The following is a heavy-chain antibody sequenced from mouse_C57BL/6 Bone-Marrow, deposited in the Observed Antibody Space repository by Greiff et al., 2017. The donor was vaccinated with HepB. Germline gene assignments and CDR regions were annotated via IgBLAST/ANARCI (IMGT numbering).Heavy chain of an antibody. CDR1: GYTFTSYW. D-gene: IGHD2-4*01. CDR2: IYPGSGST. V-gene: IGHV1-55*01. CDR3: ATYYDYPDYAMDY. Sequence: VQLQQPGAELVKPGASVKMSCKASGYTFTSYWITWVKQRPGQGLEWIGDIYPGSGSTNYNEKFKSKATLTVDTSSSTAYMQLSSLTSEDAAVYYCATYYDYPDYAMDYWGQGTSVTVSS. J-gene: IGHJ4*01.